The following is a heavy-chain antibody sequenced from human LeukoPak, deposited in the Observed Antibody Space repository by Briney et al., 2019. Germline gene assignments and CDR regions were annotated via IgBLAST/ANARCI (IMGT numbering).Heavy chain of an antibody. V-gene: IGHV4-38-2*01. CDR2: IYHSGST. CDR1: GYSISSGYY. CDR3: ARRGGVRFLEWPFDY. Sequence: SETLSLTCAVSGYSISSGYYWGWIRQPPGKGLDGIGSIYHSGSTYYNPSLKSRVTISVDTSKNQFSLKLSSVTAADTAVYYCARRGGVRFLEWPFDYWGQGTLVTVSS. J-gene: IGHJ4*02. D-gene: IGHD3-3*01.